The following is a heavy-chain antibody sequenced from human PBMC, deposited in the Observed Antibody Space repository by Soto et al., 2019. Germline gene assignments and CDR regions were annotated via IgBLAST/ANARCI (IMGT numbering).Heavy chain of an antibody. CDR2: INHSGTT. J-gene: IGHJ3*02. CDR1: GGSFSAYC. V-gene: IGHV4-34*01. D-gene: IGHD3-3*01. Sequence: SETLSLTCAVSGGSFSAYCWTWTRQSPGKGLEWIGEINHSGTTNYNPSLKSRVTISVDTSKNQFSLNLSSMTAADTAVYYCARVQVRRGNGSGYLNGFDIWGQGTMVTVSS. CDR3: ARVQVRRGNGSGYLNGFDI.